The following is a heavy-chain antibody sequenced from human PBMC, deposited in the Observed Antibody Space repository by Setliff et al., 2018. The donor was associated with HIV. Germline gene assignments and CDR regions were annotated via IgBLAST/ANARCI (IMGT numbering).Heavy chain of an antibody. CDR3: ARGPHYFDTSGYYSYFYFDF. Sequence: SETLSLTCTVSGGSISSNNDHWGWIRQPPGKGLEWIGSISHSGNTYHNPSLQSRVTISLDMSKSQFSLKLRSMSAADTAVYYCARGPHYFDTSGYYSYFYFDFWGQGMLVTVSS. V-gene: IGHV4-39*07. D-gene: IGHD3-22*01. J-gene: IGHJ4*02. CDR1: GGSISSNNDH. CDR2: ISHSGNT.